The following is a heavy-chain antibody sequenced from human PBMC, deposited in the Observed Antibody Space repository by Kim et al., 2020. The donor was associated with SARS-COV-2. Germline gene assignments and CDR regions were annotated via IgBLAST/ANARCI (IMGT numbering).Heavy chain of an antibody. Sequence: GGSLRLSCAASGFTFRNFAMNWVRQAPGKGLEWVSTISGTGAGTYYADSVKGRFTVSKDISKNTLHLQMNSLRADDTALYWCAMRAGAYNRVDAFDIWGQGTMVTVSS. CDR2: ISGTGAGT. CDR3: AMRAGAYNRVDAFDI. J-gene: IGHJ3*02. V-gene: IGHV3-23*01. CDR1: GFTFRNFA. D-gene: IGHD6-19*01.